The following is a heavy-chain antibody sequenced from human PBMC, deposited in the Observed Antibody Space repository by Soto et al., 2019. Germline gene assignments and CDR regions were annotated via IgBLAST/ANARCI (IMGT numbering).Heavy chain of an antibody. J-gene: IGHJ4*02. CDR1: GYTFTSYN. CDR2: MNPNSGNT. Sequence: ASVKVSCKASGYTFTSYNINWVRQATGQGLEWMGWMNPNSGNTGYAQKFQGRVTMTRNTSIRTAYMELSSLRSEDTAVYYCVRGGPYCSGASCYDDWGQGSLVTVSS. D-gene: IGHD2-15*01. CDR3: VRGGPYCSGASCYDD. V-gene: IGHV1-8*01.